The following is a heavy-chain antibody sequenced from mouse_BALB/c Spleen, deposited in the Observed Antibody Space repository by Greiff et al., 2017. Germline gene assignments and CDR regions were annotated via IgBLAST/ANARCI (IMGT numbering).Heavy chain of an antibody. Sequence: QVQLQQSGAELVKPGASVKMSCKASGYTFTSYNMHWVKQTPGQGLEWIGAIYPGNGDTSYNQKFKGKATLTADKSSSTAYMQLSSLTSEDSAVYYCARGEDAMDYWGQGTSVTVSS. V-gene: IGHV1-12*01. CDR2: IYPGNGDT. CDR3: ARGEDAMDY. J-gene: IGHJ4*01. CDR1: GYTFTSYN.